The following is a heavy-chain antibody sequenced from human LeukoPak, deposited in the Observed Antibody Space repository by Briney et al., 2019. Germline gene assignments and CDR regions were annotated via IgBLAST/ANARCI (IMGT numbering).Heavy chain of an antibody. Sequence: GGALRLSCVASGFSFNNYYMTWIRQAPGKGLEGISYISSPVGTTYYTDSVRGRFTISRDNAKNLLYLQMNSLRVEDTAVYYCAREGGHYHLDYWGQGTLVTVSP. CDR3: AREGGHYHLDY. CDR1: GFSFNNYY. J-gene: IGHJ4*02. V-gene: IGHV3-11*01. D-gene: IGHD2-15*01. CDR2: ISSPVGTT.